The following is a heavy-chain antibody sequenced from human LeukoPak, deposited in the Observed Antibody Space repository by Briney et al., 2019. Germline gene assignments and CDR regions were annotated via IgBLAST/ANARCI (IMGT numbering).Heavy chain of an antibody. D-gene: IGHD2-2*01. CDR1: GFTFDDYG. CDR3: ARGRSSITSHAFDI. V-gene: IGHV3-20*04. Sequence: GGSLRLSCAASGFTFDDYGMSWVRQAPGKGLEWVSGINWNGVSTGYAGSVKGRFTISRDNAKNFFHLQMNSLRAEDTALYYCARGRSSITSHAFDIWGQGTMVTVSS. CDR2: INWNGVST. J-gene: IGHJ3*02.